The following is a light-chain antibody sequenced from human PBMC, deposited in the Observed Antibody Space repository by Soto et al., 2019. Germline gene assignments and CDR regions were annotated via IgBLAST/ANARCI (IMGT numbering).Light chain of an antibody. V-gene: IGKV1-5*03. Sequence: DIQMTQSPSTLSASVGDRVTITCRASQSITSWLAWYQQKPGKAPKLLIYKASSLESGVPSRFSGSGSGTEFTLTISSLQPDDFATYYRQHYNSSPWPFGQATKVDIK. CDR1: QSITSW. CDR3: QHYNSSPWP. J-gene: IGKJ1*01. CDR2: KAS.